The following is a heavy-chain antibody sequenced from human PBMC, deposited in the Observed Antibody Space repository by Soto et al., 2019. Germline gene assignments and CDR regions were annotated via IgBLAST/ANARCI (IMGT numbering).Heavy chain of an antibody. CDR2: TYYRSKWYN. Sequence: SQTLSLTCAISGGSVSSNSAAWDWIRQSPSRGLEWLGRTYYRSKWYNDYAVSVKSRITINPDTSKNQFSLQLNSVTPEDTAVYYCARSRIAAAGTRWFDPWGQGTLVTVSS. CDR3: ARSRIAAAGTRWFDP. CDR1: GGSVSSNSAA. J-gene: IGHJ5*02. D-gene: IGHD6-13*01. V-gene: IGHV6-1*01.